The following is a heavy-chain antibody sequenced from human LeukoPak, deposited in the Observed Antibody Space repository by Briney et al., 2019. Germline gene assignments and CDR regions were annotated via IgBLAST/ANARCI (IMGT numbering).Heavy chain of an antibody. J-gene: IGHJ4*02. CDR2: IKEDGSEK. Sequence: GGSLRLSCAASGFTFSSYWMSWVRQAPGKGLEWVANIKEDGSEKYYVDSVKGRFTISRDNAKNSPYLQMNSQRAEDTAVYYCARLNRGPDDWGQGTLVTVSS. D-gene: IGHD2/OR15-2a*01. CDR3: ARLNRGPDD. V-gene: IGHV3-7*01. CDR1: GFTFSSYW.